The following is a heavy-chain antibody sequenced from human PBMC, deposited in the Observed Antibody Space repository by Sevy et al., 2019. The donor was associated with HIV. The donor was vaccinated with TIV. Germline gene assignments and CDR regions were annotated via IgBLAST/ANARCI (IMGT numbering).Heavy chain of an antibody. CDR3: AKEPVPVVDYYAIDV. CDR2: IRYDGSNK. V-gene: IGHV3-30*02. D-gene: IGHD2-8*02. Sequence: GGSLRLSCVASGFIFSNYGMHWVRQAPGKGLQWVAFIRYDGSNKNNADSVKGRFTISRDNSKNTLYLQMNSLRPEDTAVYYCAKEPVPVVDYYAIDVWGQGTTVTVSS. J-gene: IGHJ6*02. CDR1: GFIFSNYG.